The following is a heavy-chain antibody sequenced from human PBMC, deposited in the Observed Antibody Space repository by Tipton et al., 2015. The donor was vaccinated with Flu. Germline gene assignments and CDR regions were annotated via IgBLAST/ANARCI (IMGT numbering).Heavy chain of an antibody. CDR2: IYYSGNT. D-gene: IGHD2-8*02. V-gene: IGHV4-39*07. J-gene: IGHJ5*02. CDR1: GDSMTSSRYY. CDR3: ARVDIVLVASGSKKNWFDP. Sequence: PGLVKPSETLSLTCSVSGDSMTSSRYYWGWIRQPPGKGLEWIGNIYYSGNTYSNPSLKSRVTMSVDRSKNQMSLRLNSVTAADTAVYYCARVDIVLVASGSKKNWFDPWGQGILVTVSS.